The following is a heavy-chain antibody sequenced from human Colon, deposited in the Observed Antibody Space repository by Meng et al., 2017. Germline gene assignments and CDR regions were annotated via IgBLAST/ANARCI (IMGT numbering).Heavy chain of an antibody. Sequence: GGSLRLSRKGSGYSFTSYWIGWVRQMAGKGLEWMGIIYPGDSDTRYSPSFQGQVTISADKSISTAYLQWSSLKASDTAMYYCERQDIGDAPYTGAFDIWGQGTMVTVSS. J-gene: IGHJ3*02. D-gene: IGHD2-21*02. CDR2: IYPGDSDT. CDR3: ERQDIGDAPYTGAFDI. V-gene: IGHV5-51*01. CDR1: GYSFTSYW.